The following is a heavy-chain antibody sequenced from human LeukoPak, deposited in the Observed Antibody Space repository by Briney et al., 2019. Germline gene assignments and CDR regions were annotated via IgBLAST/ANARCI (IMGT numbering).Heavy chain of an antibody. CDR1: GFTFSSYG. CDR3: ARLSSSLWFGELAPMDV. V-gene: IGHV3-30*02. J-gene: IGHJ6*02. CDR2: IWYDGSNK. Sequence: GGSLRLSCAASGFTFSSYGMHWVRQAPGKGLEWVAYIWYDGSNKYYADSVKGRFTISRDNSKNTLYLQMNSLRAEDTAVYYCARLSSSLWFGELAPMDVWGQGTTVTVS. D-gene: IGHD3-10*01.